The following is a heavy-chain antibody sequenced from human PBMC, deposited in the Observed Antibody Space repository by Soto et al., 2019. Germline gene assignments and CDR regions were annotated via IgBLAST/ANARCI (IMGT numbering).Heavy chain of an antibody. CDR1: GFTFSNAW. V-gene: IGHV3-15*01. Sequence: GGSLRLSCAASGFTFSNAWMSWVRQAPGKGLEWVGRIKSKTDGGTTDYAAPVKGRFTISRDDSKNTLYLQMNSLKTEDTAVYYCTTDPPVLDAFDIWGQGTMVTVSS. CDR3: TTDPPVLDAFDI. CDR2: IKSKTDGGTT. J-gene: IGHJ3*02.